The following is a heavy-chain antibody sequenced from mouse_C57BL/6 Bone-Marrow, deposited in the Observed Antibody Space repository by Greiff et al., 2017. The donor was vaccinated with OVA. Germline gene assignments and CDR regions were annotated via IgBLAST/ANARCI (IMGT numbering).Heavy chain of an antibody. J-gene: IGHJ4*01. CDR3: TPEDYGSSRYAMDY. Sequence: VQLKESGAELVRPGASVKLSCTASGFNIKDYYMHWVKQRPEQGLEWIGRIDPEDGDTEYAPKFQGKATMTADTSSNTAYLQLSSLTSEDTAIYYCTPEDYGSSRYAMDYWGQGTSVTVSS. D-gene: IGHD1-1*01. V-gene: IGHV14-1*01. CDR1: GFNIKDYY. CDR2: IDPEDGDT.